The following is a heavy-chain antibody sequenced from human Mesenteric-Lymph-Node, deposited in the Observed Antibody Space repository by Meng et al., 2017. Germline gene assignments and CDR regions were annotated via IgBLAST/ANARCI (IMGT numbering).Heavy chain of an antibody. Sequence: VQGVEAGGGVGQPGRSLRLSCAASGFTFSSYAMHWVRQAPGKGLEWVSYISSSGSTIYYADSVKGRFTISRDNAKNSLYLQMNSLRAEDTAVYYCARDFFDGSMDYWGQGTLVTVFS. CDR3: ARDFFDGSMDY. J-gene: IGHJ4*02. V-gene: IGHV3-48*04. CDR2: ISSSGSTI. D-gene: IGHD3-9*01. CDR1: GFTFSSYA.